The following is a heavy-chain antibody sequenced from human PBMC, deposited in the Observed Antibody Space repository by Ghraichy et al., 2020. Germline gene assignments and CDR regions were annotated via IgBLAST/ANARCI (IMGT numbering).Heavy chain of an antibody. CDR1: GFTFSSYW. Sequence: GGSLRLSCAASGFTFSSYWMHWVRQAPGKGLVWVSRINSDGSSTSYADSVKGRFTISRDNAKNTLYLQMNSLRAEDTAVYYCARATRESGFDFWSGQGEYYFDYWGQGTLVTVSS. CDR2: INSDGSST. V-gene: IGHV3-74*01. CDR3: ARATRESGFDFWSGQGEYYFDY. J-gene: IGHJ4*02. D-gene: IGHD3-3*01.